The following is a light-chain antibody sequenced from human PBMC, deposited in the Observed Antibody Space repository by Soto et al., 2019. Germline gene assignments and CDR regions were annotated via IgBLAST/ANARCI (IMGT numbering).Light chain of an antibody. CDR2: AAY. CDR1: QVIRND. J-gene: IGKJ1*01. V-gene: IGKV1-17*01. CDR3: LQYYRYPRT. Sequence: EIAMSLSPSSLSASVGDRVTITCRASQVIRNDLGWYQQKPGKAPKRLIYAAYTLQSGVPSRFSGSGSGTEFTLTISSLQAEDFATYYCLQYYRYPRTFGQGTRVDIK.